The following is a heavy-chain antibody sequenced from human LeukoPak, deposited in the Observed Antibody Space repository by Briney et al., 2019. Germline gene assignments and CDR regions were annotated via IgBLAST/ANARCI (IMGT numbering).Heavy chain of an antibody. CDR2: ISFDGNNK. D-gene: IGHD3-9*01. J-gene: IGHJ6*02. CDR3: AKTISTAYYYYYGMDV. V-gene: IGHV3-30*18. Sequence: GGSLRLSCVVSGLTFSSFGMHWVRQAPGKGLEWVAVISFDGNNKYYADSVRGRFTISRDNPKNTLFLQMNSLRAEDTAVYYCAKTISTAYYYYYGMDVWGQGTTVTVSS. CDR1: GLTFSSFG.